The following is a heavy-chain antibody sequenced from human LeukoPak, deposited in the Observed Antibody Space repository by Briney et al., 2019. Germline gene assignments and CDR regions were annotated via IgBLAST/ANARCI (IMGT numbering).Heavy chain of an antibody. J-gene: IGHJ4*02. V-gene: IGHV4-4*02. CDR1: GDSINSLDS. CDR3: AGLAGRYSSGLYYYYFDY. Sequence: PSGTLSLTCTVSGDSINSLDSWSWVRQPPGKGLEWIGEMYLSGTTHSNPSVKSRVTISIDKSKNQFFLNLSSVTAADTAVYYCAGLAGRYSSGLYYYYFDYWGQGTLVTVSS. D-gene: IGHD3-22*01. CDR2: MYLSGTT.